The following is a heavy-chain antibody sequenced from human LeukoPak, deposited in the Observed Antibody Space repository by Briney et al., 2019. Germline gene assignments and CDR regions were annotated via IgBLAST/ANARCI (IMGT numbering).Heavy chain of an antibody. CDR3: ARDLEGSWHDAFDI. V-gene: IGHV1-69*13. Sequence: ASVKVSCKASGGTFSSYAISWVRQAPGQGLEWMGGIIPIFGTVNYAQKFQGRVTITADESTSTAYMELSSLRSEDTAVYYCARDLEGSWHDAFDIWGQGTMVTVSS. D-gene: IGHD6-13*01. J-gene: IGHJ3*02. CDR2: IIPIFGTV. CDR1: GGTFSSYA.